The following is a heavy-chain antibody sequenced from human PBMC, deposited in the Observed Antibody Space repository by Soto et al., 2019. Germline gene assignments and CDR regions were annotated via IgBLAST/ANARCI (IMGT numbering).Heavy chain of an antibody. V-gene: IGHV4-30-4*01. CDR2: IYYSGNT. CDR1: GGSTSSDNY. Sequence: QVQLQESGPGLVKPSQTLSLTCTVSGGSTSSDNYWSWIRQPPGKGLEWIGHIYYSGNTDYNPSLKSRLAIAIDTCKNQFYLKLSSVTAADTAVYFCAREGGESSDGLYYFDSWGQGSLVTVSS. D-gene: IGHD3-16*01. CDR3: AREGGESSDGLYYFDS. J-gene: IGHJ4*02.